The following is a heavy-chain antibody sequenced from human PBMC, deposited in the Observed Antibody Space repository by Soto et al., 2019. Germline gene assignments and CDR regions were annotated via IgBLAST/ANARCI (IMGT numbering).Heavy chain of an antibody. CDR1: GFTFSSAA. J-gene: IGHJ3*01. Sequence: SVKVSCKASGFTFSSAAVQWVRQARGQRLEWIGWIVVGSGNTNYAQKFQERVTITRDMSTNTAYMELSSLRSEDTAVYYCAADPHLSRYFDYFSSWGQGAMVTVAS. CDR2: IVVGSGNT. D-gene: IGHD3-9*01. CDR3: AADPHLSRYFDYFSS. V-gene: IGHV1-58*01.